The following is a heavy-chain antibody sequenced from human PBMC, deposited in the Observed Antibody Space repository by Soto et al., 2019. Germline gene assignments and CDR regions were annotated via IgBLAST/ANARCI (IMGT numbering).Heavy chain of an antibody. CDR3: ARAPYDFWSGSLYYYYGMDV. V-gene: IGHV3-30-3*01. D-gene: IGHD3-3*01. CDR2: ISYDGSNK. J-gene: IGHJ6*02. CDR1: GFTFSSYA. Sequence: GGSLRLSCAASGFTFSSYAMHWVRQAPGKGLEWVAVISYDGSNKYYADSVKGRFTISRDNSKNTLYLQMNSLRAEDTAVYYCARAPYDFWSGSLYYYYGMDVWGQVTTVTVSS.